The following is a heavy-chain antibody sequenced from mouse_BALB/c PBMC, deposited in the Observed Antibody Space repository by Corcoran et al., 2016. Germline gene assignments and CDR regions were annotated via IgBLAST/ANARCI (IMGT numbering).Heavy chain of an antibody. CDR1: GYTFTSYV. J-gene: IGHJ3*01. CDR2: INPYNDGT. Sequence: EVQLQQSGPELVKPGASVKMSCKASGYTFTSYVMHWVKQKPGQGLEWIGYINPYNDGTKYNEKFKGKATLTSDKSSSTAYMELSSLTSEDSAVYYRARVIKITTAGFAYWGQGTLVTVSA. D-gene: IGHD1-2*01. V-gene: IGHV1S136*01. CDR3: ARVIKITTAGFAY.